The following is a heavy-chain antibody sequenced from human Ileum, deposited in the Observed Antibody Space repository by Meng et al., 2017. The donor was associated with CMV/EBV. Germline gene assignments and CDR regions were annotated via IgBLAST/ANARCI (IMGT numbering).Heavy chain of an antibody. V-gene: IGHV3-11*01. CDR2: ISSSGSTI. J-gene: IGHJ5*02. CDR3: ARVEGYSYGENWFDP. D-gene: IGHD5-18*01. Sequence: GESLKISCAASGFTFSDYYMSWIRQAPGKGLEWVSYISSSGSTIYYADSVKGRFTISRDNAKNSLYLQMNSLRAEDTAVYYCARVEGYSYGENWFDPWGQGTRVTGSS. CDR1: GFTFSDYY.